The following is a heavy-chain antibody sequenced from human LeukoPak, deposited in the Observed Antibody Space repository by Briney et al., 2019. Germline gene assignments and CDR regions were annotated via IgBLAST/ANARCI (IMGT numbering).Heavy chain of an antibody. CDR2: IYYSGST. D-gene: IGHD3-22*01. Sequence: SETLSLTCTVSGGSISSYYWSWIRQPPGKGLEWIGYIYYSGSTNYNPSLKSRVTISVDTSKNQFSLKLSSVTAADTAVYYCASYYYDSSGYSTDAFDIWGQGTMVTVSS. CDR1: GGSISSYY. CDR3: ASYYYDSSGYSTDAFDI. V-gene: IGHV4-59*01. J-gene: IGHJ3*02.